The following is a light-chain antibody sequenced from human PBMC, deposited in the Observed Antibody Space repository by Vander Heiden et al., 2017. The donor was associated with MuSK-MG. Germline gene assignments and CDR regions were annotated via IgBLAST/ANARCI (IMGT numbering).Light chain of an antibody. CDR1: NIGSKT. V-gene: IGLV3-21*04. J-gene: IGLJ1*01. CDR2: YDS. CDR3: QVWDSSSSHSV. Sequence: SYVLTQPPSVSVAPGKTASITCGGNNIGSKTVHWYQQKPGQAPVVVIYYDSERPSGIPERFSASNSGNTATLTISRVEAVDEADYYCQVWDSSSSHSVFGTGTKVNVL.